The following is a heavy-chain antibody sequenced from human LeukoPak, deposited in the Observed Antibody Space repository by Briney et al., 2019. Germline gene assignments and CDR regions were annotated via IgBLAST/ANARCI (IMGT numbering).Heavy chain of an antibody. CDR2: ISYDGSNK. J-gene: IGHJ4*02. CDR3: ARADYGDPAGDFDY. D-gene: IGHD4-17*01. V-gene: IGHV3-30*03. Sequence: GGSLRLSCAASGFTFDDYGMSWVRQAPAKGLEWVAVISYDGSNKYYADSVKGRFTISRDNSKNTLYLQMNSLRAEDTAVYYCARADYGDPAGDFDYWGQGTLVTVSS. CDR1: GFTFDDYG.